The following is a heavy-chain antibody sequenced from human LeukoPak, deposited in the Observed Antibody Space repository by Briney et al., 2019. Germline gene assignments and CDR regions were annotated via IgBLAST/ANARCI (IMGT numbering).Heavy chain of an antibody. J-gene: IGHJ4*02. CDR3: ATGTGRSDFDY. CDR2: IRTKTEGGTT. V-gene: IGHV3-15*01. Sequence: KPGGSLRLSCEASRFSLSNAWMSWGRKAPGKGLEWVGRIRTKTEGGTTDYAAPVKGRFTISRDDSKNTLYLQMNSLKTEDTDVYYCATGTGRSDFDYWGQGTLVTVS. D-gene: IGHD1-1*01. CDR1: RFSLSNAW.